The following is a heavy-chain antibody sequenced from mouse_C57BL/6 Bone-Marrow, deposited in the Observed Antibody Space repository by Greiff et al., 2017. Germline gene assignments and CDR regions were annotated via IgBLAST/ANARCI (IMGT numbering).Heavy chain of an antibody. J-gene: IGHJ2*01. V-gene: IGHV1-64*01. CDR3: ARTYGSSYRFDY. Sequence: VQLQQPGAELVKPGASVKLSCKASGYTFTSYWMHWVKQRPGQGLEWIGMIHPNSGSTNYYEKFKSKATLTVDKSSSTAYMQLSSLTSEDSAVYYCARTYGSSYRFDYWGQGTTLTVSS. CDR2: IHPNSGST. D-gene: IGHD1-1*01. CDR1: GYTFTSYW.